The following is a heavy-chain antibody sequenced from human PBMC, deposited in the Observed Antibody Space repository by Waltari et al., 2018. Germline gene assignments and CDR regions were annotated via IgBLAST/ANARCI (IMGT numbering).Heavy chain of an antibody. CDR1: GFTFSSYW. V-gene: IGHV3-74*01. J-gene: IGHJ6*02. CDR2: SNSDGSST. D-gene: IGHD2-15*01. Sequence: EVQLVESGGGLVQPGGSLRLSCAASGFTFSSYWMHWVRQAPGKGLVVVSRSNSDGSSTSYADSVKGRFTISRDNAKNTLYLQMNSLRAEDTAVYYCARGGVAVVFYYYYGMDVWGQGTTVTVSS. CDR3: ARGGVAVVFYYYYGMDV.